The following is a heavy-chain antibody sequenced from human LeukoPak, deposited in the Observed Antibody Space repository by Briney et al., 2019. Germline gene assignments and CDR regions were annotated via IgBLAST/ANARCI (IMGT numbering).Heavy chain of an antibody. Sequence: GESLKISCKGSGYSFTSYWIGWVRQMPGKGLEWRGIIYPGDSDTRYSPSFQGQVTISADKSISTAYLQWSSLKASDTAMYYRARQSRSYGYDFVYWGQGTLLPVSS. V-gene: IGHV5-51*01. D-gene: IGHD5-18*01. CDR1: GYSFTSYW. CDR3: ARQSRSYGYDFVY. CDR2: IYPGDSDT. J-gene: IGHJ4*02.